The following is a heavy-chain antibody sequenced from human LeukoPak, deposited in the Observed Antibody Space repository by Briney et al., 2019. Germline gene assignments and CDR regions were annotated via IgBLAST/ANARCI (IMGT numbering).Heavy chain of an antibody. CDR3: ANLGYSD. Sequence: PGGSLRLSCAASGFTFSSYSMNWVRQAPGKGLEWVSSISSSSGSIYYADSVKGRFTISRDNAKKSLYLQMNSLRVEDTAVYYCANLGYSDGGQGTLVTVSS. CDR1: GFTFSSYS. J-gene: IGHJ4*02. CDR2: ISSSSGSI. V-gene: IGHV3-21*01. D-gene: IGHD5-12*01.